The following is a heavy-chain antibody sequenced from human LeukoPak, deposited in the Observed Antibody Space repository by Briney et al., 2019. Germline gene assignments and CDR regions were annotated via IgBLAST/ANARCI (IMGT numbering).Heavy chain of an antibody. CDR2: IYYTGRT. Sequence: PSETLSLTCIASGGSISSGDFHWSWVRQPPGKGLEWIGYIYYTGRTYYNPSLKSRVTMSVDTSRNQFSLKLNSVTATDTAVYYCARVKGNHQNWFDPWGQGTLVTVSS. CDR3: ARVKGNHQNWFDP. V-gene: IGHV4-30-4*01. J-gene: IGHJ5*02. CDR1: GGSISSGDFH. D-gene: IGHD1-14*01.